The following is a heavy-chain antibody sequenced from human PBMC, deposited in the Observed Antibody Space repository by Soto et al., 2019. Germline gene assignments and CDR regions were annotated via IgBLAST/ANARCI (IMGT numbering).Heavy chain of an antibody. D-gene: IGHD6-19*01. CDR2: IIPMFGIP. Sequence: QVQLVQSGAEVKKPGSSVKVSCKASGGTLNKHAITWVRRAPGEGLEWLGGIIPMFGIPNYSQKFKGRVTINADDSTNTAHMVLTSLTSDDTAVYYCARRGTSVWLKAAYDFCAQGTMVTVSS. CDR1: GGTLNKHA. V-gene: IGHV1-69*01. J-gene: IGHJ3*01. CDR3: ARRGTSVWLKAAYDF.